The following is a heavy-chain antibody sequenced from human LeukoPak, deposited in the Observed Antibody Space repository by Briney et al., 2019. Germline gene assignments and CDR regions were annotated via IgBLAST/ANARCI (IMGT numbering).Heavy chain of an antibody. Sequence: EASVNVSCTASGYTFTSYGISWVRQAPGQGLEWMGWISAYNGNTNYAQKLQGRVTMTTDTSTSTAYMELRSLRSDDTAVYYCARDSAHDSSGYYLPWGQGTLVTVSS. CDR3: ARDSAHDSSGYYLP. J-gene: IGHJ5*02. D-gene: IGHD3-22*01. CDR1: GYTFTSYG. V-gene: IGHV1-18*01. CDR2: ISAYNGNT.